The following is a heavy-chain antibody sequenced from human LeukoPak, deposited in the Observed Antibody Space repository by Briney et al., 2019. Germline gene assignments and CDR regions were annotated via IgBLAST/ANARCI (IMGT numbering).Heavy chain of an antibody. CDR1: GFTFSSYA. J-gene: IGHJ4*02. D-gene: IGHD1-20*01. CDR3: ANNWMPAH. CDR2: ISGSGDST. V-gene: IGHV3-23*01. Sequence: GGPLTLSCAASGFTFSSYAMSWVRQAPGKGLEWVSAISGSGDSTFYADSVKGRFTISRDDYKSTVFLQINSLRAEDTAVYYCANNWMPAHWGQGNRVTAYS.